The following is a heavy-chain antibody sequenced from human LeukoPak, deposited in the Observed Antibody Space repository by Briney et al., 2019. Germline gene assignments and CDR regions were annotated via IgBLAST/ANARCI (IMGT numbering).Heavy chain of an antibody. D-gene: IGHD3-3*01. J-gene: IGHJ4*02. CDR3: ARDGYDFWSGYPTTVDF. CDR2: IIPIFGTA. Sequence: SVKVSCKASGGTFSSYAISWVRQAPGQGLEWMGGIIPIFGTANYAQKFQGRVTITADESTSTAYMELSSLRSEDTAVYYCARDGYDFWSGYPTTVDFWGQGTLVTVSS. CDR1: GGTFSSYA. V-gene: IGHV1-69*01.